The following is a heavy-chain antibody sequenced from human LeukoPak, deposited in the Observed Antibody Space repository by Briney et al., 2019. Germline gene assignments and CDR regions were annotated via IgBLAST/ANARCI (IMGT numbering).Heavy chain of an antibody. CDR1: GASFNSDDQY. J-gene: IGHJ4*02. V-gene: IGHV4-31*03. Sequence: KSSETLSLTCTVSGASFNSDDQYWNWIRQSPGKGLEWIGSIHPSGMLYNNPSLESRVTMSRDTSKNQFSLNLDSVTAADTAVYFCSRGLDSRKLGYWGQGILVTVSS. D-gene: IGHD3-22*01. CDR3: SRGLDSRKLGY. CDR2: IHPSGML.